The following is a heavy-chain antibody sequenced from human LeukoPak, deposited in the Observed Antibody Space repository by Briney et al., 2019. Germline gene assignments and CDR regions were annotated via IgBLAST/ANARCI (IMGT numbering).Heavy chain of an antibody. V-gene: IGHV3-74*01. J-gene: IGHJ4*02. CDR1: GFTFSSYW. Sequence: GGSLRLSCAASGFTFSSYWMHWVRQAPGKGLVWVSRINSDGSSTSYADSVKGRFTISRDNAKNTLYLEMNTLRAEDTAVYYCARVGSSGYTRIDYWGQGTLVTVSS. D-gene: IGHD3-22*01. CDR3: ARVGSSGYTRIDY. CDR2: INSDGSST.